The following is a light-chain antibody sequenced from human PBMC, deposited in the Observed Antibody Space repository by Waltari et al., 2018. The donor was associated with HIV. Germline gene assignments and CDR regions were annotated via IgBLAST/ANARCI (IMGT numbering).Light chain of an antibody. CDR3: VLYMGSGSCM. V-gene: IGLV8-61*01. J-gene: IGLJ3*02. Sequence: QTVVTQAPSLSVSPGGTVTLTCGLSSGSASTSYYPSWYQQTPGQAPRTLIYSTNTRSSGVPDRFSGSILGNKAALTITGAQADDESDYYCVLYMGSGSCMFGGGTKLTVL. CDR2: STN. CDR1: SGSASTSYY.